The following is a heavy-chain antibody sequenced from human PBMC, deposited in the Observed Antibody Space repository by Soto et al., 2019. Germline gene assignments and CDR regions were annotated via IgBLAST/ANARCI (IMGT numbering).Heavy chain of an antibody. Sequence: QVQLVQSGAEVKKPGASVKVSCKASGYTFTSYGISWVRQAPGQGLEWMGWISAYNGNTNYAQKLQGRVTMTTDTSTSTAYMELRSLRSDDTAVYYCARDRWDIVVVVPAPSDYWGQGTLVTVSS. CDR3: ARDRWDIVVVVPAPSDY. CDR2: ISAYNGNT. CDR1: GYTFTSYG. D-gene: IGHD2-15*01. J-gene: IGHJ4*02. V-gene: IGHV1-18*01.